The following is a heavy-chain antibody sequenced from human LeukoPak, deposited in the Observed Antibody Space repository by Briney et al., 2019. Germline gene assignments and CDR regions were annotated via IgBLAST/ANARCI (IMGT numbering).Heavy chain of an antibody. CDR1: GGTFSSYA. V-gene: IGHV1-69*05. J-gene: IGHJ6*03. Sequence: SVKVSCKASGGTFSSYAISWVRQAPGQGLEWMGGIIPIFGTANYAQKFQGRVMITTDESTSTAYMELSSLRSEDTAVYYCARVRYYDSSGYQRREGVYYYYYMDVWGKGTTVTVSS. D-gene: IGHD3-22*01. CDR2: IIPIFGTA. CDR3: ARVRYYDSSGYQRREGVYYYYYMDV.